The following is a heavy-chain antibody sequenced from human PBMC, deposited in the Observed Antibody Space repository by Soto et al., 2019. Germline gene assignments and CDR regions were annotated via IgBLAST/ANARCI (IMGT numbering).Heavy chain of an antibody. CDR2: IYHSGST. J-gene: IGHJ5*02. V-gene: IGHV4-39*07. Sequence: PSETLCLTCTASGASINNRSHYWAWIRQPPGKGLEWIGYIYHSGSTYYNPSLKSRVTISVDRSKKQFSLKLSSGTAGGGAVYYCARVPDRWGQGTLVTVSS. CDR1: GASINNRSHY. CDR3: ARVPDR. D-gene: IGHD2-2*01.